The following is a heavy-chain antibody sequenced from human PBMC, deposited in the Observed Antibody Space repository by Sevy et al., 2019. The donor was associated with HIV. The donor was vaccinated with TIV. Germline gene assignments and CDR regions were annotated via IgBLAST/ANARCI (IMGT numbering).Heavy chain of an antibody. D-gene: IGHD3-16*01. V-gene: IGHV4-34*01. Sequence: SETLSLTCAVYGGSFSGYYWSWIRQPPGKGLEWIGEINHSGSTNYNPSLKSRVTISVETSKNQFSLKLSSVTAADTAVYYCARVVTVLGDPRYYYGMDVWGQGTTVTVSS. CDR3: ARVVTVLGDPRYYYGMDV. CDR1: GGSFSGYY. J-gene: IGHJ6*02. CDR2: INHSGST.